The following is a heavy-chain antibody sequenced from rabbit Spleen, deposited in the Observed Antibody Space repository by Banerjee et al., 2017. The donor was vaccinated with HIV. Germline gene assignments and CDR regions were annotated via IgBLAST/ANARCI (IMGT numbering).Heavy chain of an antibody. V-gene: IGHV1S45*01. CDR2: IDAGSGDI. CDR3: ARGSATMTLVIIGYYLSL. J-gene: IGHJ4*01. Sequence: QEQLVESGGGLVQPEGSLTLTCKASGLDFGSSYWICWVRQAPGKGLEWIGCIDAGSGDIDYASWAKGRFTMSKTSSTTVFLQMTTLTAADTATYFCARGSATMTLVIIGYYLSLWGQGTLVTVS. D-gene: IGHD2-1*01. CDR1: GLDFGSSYW.